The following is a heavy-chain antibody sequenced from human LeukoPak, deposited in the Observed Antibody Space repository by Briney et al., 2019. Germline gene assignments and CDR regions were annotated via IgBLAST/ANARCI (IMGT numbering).Heavy chain of an antibody. J-gene: IGHJ6*02. CDR3: ARGRNYYGSGSYYKGDYYYYGMDV. D-gene: IGHD3-10*01. CDR2: IYTSGHT. Sequence: SETLSLTCTVSGGSISNYYWSWIRQSAGKGLEWIGRIYTSGHTIYNPSLKSRVTMSIDTSKNQFSLKLNSVTAADTAVYYCARGRNYYGSGSYYKGDYYYYGMDVWGQGTTVTVSS. CDR1: GGSISNYY. V-gene: IGHV4-4*07.